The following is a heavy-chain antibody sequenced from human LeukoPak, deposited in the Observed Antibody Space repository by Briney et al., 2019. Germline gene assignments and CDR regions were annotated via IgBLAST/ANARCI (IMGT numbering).Heavy chain of an antibody. CDR3: ARGSHSNKPSYYYMDV. J-gene: IGHJ6*03. V-gene: IGHV3-23*01. CDR1: GFTFGSYA. Sequence: GGSLRLSCAASGFTFGSYAMSWVRQAPGKGLEWVSAISGSGGSTYYADSVKGRFTISRDNSKNTLYLQMNSLRAEDTAVYYCARGSHSNKPSYYYMDVWGKGTTVTVSS. CDR2: ISGSGGST. D-gene: IGHD1-14*01.